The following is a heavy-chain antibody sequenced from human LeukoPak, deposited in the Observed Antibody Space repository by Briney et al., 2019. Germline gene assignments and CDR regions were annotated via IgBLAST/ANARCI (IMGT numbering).Heavy chain of an antibody. CDR2: ISGSGGST. D-gene: IGHD4-23*01. CDR1: GLTFSSYA. Sequence: PGGSLRLSCAASGLTFSSYAMSWVRQAPGKGLEWVSAISGSGGSTYYADSVKGRFTISRDNSKNTLYLQMNSLRAEDTAVYYCAKDPRGHDYGGSHLDYWGQGTLVTVSS. J-gene: IGHJ4*02. CDR3: AKDPRGHDYGGSHLDY. V-gene: IGHV3-23*01.